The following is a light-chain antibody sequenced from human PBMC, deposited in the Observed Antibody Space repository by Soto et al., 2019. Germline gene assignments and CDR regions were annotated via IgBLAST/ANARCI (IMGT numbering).Light chain of an antibody. V-gene: IGKV1-39*01. CDR2: AAS. CDR3: QQSYSTPPWT. Sequence: DVPRTQSPSSLSASVGDRVTITGRASQSISSYLNWYQQKPGKAPKLMIYAASSLQSGVPSRFSGSGSGTDFTPTISSLQPEDFATYYCQQSYSTPPWTFGQGTKLDIK. CDR1: QSISSY. J-gene: IGKJ1*01.